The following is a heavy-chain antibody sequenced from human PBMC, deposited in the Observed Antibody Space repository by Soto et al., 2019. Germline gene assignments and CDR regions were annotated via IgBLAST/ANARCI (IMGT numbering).Heavy chain of an antibody. D-gene: IGHD3-9*01. J-gene: IGHJ6*02. CDR1: GGTFSSYA. CDR2: IIPIFGTT. Sequence: SVKVSCKASGGTFSSYAISWVRQAPGQGLEWMGGIIPIFGTTNYAQKFQGRVTITADESTSTAYMELSSLRSEDTAVYYCARGRRYDILTGYDSGVHYYGMDVWGQGTTVTVSS. V-gene: IGHV1-69*13. CDR3: ARGRRYDILTGYDSGVHYYGMDV.